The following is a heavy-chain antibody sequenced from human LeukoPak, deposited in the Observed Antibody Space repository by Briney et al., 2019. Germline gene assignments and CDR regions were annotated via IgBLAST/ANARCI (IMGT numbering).Heavy chain of an antibody. J-gene: IGHJ4*02. CDR1: GFTFSGYW. CDR2: IKQDGSEK. Sequence: GGSLRLSCAASGFTFSGYWMSWVRQAPGKGLEWVANIKQDGSEKYYVDSVKGRFTISRDNAKNSLYLQMNSLRAEDTAVYYCAREEYSSGWIDFDYWGQGTLVTVSS. CDR3: AREEYSSGWIDFDY. V-gene: IGHV3-7*03. D-gene: IGHD6-19*01.